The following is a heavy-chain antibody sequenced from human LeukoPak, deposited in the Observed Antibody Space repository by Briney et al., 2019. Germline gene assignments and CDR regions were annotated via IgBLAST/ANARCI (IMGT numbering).Heavy chain of an antibody. CDR1: GYTFTGYY. Sequence: GSVTVSCKASGYTFTGYYMHWVRQAPGQGLEGMGWINPNSGGTNYAQKFQGRVTMTRDTSISTAYMELSRLRSDDTAVYYCARAPTVTTVAYWGQGPLVTVSS. J-gene: IGHJ4*02. CDR3: ARAPTVTTVAY. CDR2: INPNSGGT. V-gene: IGHV1-2*02. D-gene: IGHD4-17*01.